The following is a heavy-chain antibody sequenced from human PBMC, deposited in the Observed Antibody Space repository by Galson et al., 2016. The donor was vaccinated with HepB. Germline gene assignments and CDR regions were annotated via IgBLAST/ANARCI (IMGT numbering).Heavy chain of an antibody. Sequence: SLRLSCAASGFTLSRYWMSWVRQAPGKGPEWVANIDQDGSEKHSVDSVKGRFSISRDNAKSTLFLQMKSLRAEDTAVYYCARVVSSSWYVEYFDYWGQGALVTVSS. CDR3: ARVVSSSWYVEYFDY. J-gene: IGHJ4*02. D-gene: IGHD6-13*01. V-gene: IGHV3-7*04. CDR2: IDQDGSEK. CDR1: GFTLSRYW.